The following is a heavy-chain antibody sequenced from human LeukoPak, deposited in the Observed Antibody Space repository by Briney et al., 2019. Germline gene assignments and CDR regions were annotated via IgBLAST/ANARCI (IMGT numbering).Heavy chain of an antibody. D-gene: IGHD2-15*01. CDR1: GFNFSYYG. V-gene: IGHV3-30*04. Sequence: GESLTLSCAASGFNFSYYGIHWLRQAPGKGLEWVAVISYDGSIEYYADSVKGRFTVSRDNSNNTLYLHMSSLRPEDMAVYFCARDQDYFDYWGQGSLVPVSS. CDR2: ISYDGSIE. CDR3: ARDQDYFDY. J-gene: IGHJ4*02.